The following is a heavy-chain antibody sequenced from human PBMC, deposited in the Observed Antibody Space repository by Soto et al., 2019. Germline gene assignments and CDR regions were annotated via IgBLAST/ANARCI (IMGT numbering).Heavy chain of an antibody. CDR2: VSGSGGST. Sequence: PGGSLRLSCAASGFAFRSYTMSWVRQAPGKGLEWISAVSGSGGSTYYADSVKGRFTISRDNSKDTLYLQMNNLRAEDTAVYYCAKPPDYNWNDYWGQGT. J-gene: IGHJ4*02. D-gene: IGHD1-20*01. CDR1: GFAFRSYT. CDR3: AKPPDYNWNDY. V-gene: IGHV3-23*01.